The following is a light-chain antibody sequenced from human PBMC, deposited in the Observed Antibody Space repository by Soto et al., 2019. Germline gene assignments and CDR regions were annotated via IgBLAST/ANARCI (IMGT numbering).Light chain of an antibody. CDR1: QSVSSSY. Sequence: ESVLTQSPGTLSLSPGERGTLSCRASQSVSSSYLAWYQQKPGQAPRLLMFGASSRATGIPDRFSGSGSGTDFTLTISRLEPEDFAVYYCQQYDSSPWTFGQGTKVDI. V-gene: IGKV3-20*01. CDR3: QQYDSSPWT. CDR2: GAS. J-gene: IGKJ1*01.